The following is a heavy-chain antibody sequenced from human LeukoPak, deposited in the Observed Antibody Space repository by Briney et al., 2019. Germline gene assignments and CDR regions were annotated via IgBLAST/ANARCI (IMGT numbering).Heavy chain of an antibody. CDR3: ARASRYYYDSSGSSDAFDI. J-gene: IGHJ3*02. CDR1: GGSISSSSYY. V-gene: IGHV4-39*07. Sequence: SETLSLTCTVSGGSISSSSYYWGWIRQPLGKGLEWIGSIYYSGSTNYNPSLKSRVTISVDTSKNQFSLKLSSVTAADTAVYYCARASRYYYDSSGSSDAFDIWGQGTVVTVSS. D-gene: IGHD3-22*01. CDR2: IYYSGST.